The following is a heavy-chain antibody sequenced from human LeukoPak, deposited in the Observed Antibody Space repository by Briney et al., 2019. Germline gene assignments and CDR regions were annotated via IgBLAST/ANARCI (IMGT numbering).Heavy chain of an antibody. CDR1: GFTFSSYS. D-gene: IGHD5-18*01. CDR3: ALVDTAMIDYGMDV. V-gene: IGHV3-21*01. J-gene: IGHJ6*02. Sequence: GGSLRLSCAASGFTFSSYSLNWVRQAPGKGLEWVSSISSSSSYIYYADSVKGRFTISRDNAKNSLYLQMNSLRAEDTAVYYCALVDTAMIDYGMDVWGQGTTVTVSS. CDR2: ISSSSSYI.